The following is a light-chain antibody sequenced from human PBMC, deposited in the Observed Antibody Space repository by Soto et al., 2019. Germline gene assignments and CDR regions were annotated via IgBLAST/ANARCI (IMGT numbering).Light chain of an antibody. J-gene: IGKJ3*01. Sequence: AIQLTQSPSSLSASVGDRVTITCRVSQDISRALVWYQQKPGRAPRLLIYDASTLESGVPSRFSGSGSGTECILTLSSLQPEDFATYYCQQSYSYPCSFGPGTKVDLK. V-gene: IGKV1-13*02. CDR1: QDISRA. CDR2: DAS. CDR3: QQSYSYPCS.